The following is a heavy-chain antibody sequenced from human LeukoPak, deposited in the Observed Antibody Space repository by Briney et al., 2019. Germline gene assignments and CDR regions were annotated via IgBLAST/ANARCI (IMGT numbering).Heavy chain of an antibody. CDR3: AGIDYKSPGYYGMDV. J-gene: IGHJ6*04. CDR2: INHSGST. Sequence: GSLRLSCAASGLTLSNYWMHWVRQAPGKGLEWIGEINHSGSTNYNPSLKSRVTISVDTSKNQFSLKLSSVTAADTAVYYCAGIDYKSPGYYGMDVWGKGTTVTVSS. D-gene: IGHD4/OR15-4a*01. CDR1: GLTLSNYW. V-gene: IGHV4-34*08.